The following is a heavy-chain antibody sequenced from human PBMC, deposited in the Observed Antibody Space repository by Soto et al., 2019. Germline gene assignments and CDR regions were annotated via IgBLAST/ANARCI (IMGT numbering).Heavy chain of an antibody. V-gene: IGHV3-33*01. Sequence: VQLVESGGGVVQPGRSLRLSCAASGFTFSSYGMHWVRQAPGKGLEWVAVIWYDGSNKYYADSVKGRFTISRDNSNNPLDLQMNSLRAEDTAVYYCARGKLAAAGFEDYGMDVWGQGTTVTVSS. J-gene: IGHJ6*02. CDR2: IWYDGSNK. CDR1: GFTFSSYG. D-gene: IGHD6-13*01. CDR3: ARGKLAAAGFEDYGMDV.